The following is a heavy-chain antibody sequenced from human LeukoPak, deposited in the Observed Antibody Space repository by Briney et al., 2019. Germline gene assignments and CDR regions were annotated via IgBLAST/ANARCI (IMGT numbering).Heavy chain of an antibody. D-gene: IGHD6-6*01. CDR1: GFNFVNTW. CDR2: IKNDGSGI. V-gene: IGHV3-74*01. Sequence: GGSLRLSCAASGFNFVNTWMHWVRQAPGKGLVWVARIKNDGSGIIYADSVEGRFTISRDNARNTVYLQMNSLRAEDTAVYYCARADSNIAARRIGFDYWGQGTLVTVSS. CDR3: ARADSNIAARRIGFDY. J-gene: IGHJ4*02.